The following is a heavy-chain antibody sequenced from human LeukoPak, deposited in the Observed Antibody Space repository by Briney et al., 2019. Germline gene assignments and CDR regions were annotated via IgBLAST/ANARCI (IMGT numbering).Heavy chain of an antibody. CDR3: ARDCHYPSPCYIVGATTYWFDP. D-gene: IGHD1-26*01. Sequence: ASVKVSCKASGYTLTDYYMHWVRQAPGQGLEWMGRINPNSGGTNYAQKFQGRVTMTRDTSISTVYMELSRLRSDDTAVYYCARDCHYPSPCYIVGATTYWFDPWGQGTLVTVSS. CDR1: GYTLTDYY. J-gene: IGHJ5*02. CDR2: INPNSGGT. V-gene: IGHV1-2*06.